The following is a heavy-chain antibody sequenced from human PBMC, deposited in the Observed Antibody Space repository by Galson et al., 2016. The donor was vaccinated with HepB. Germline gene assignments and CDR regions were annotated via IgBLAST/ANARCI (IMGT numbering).Heavy chain of an antibody. V-gene: IGHV3-48*02. CDR1: GFTFSNYN. D-gene: IGHD3-22*01. J-gene: IGHJ4*02. Sequence: SLRLSCAASGFTFSNYNMDWVRQAPGRGLEWLSYISSGSTTILYADSVKGRFTTSRDDAKNSLYLQMNSLRDEDTAVYYCVRASPTYYYDLWGQGTLVAVSS. CDR2: ISSGSTTI. CDR3: VRASPTYYYDL.